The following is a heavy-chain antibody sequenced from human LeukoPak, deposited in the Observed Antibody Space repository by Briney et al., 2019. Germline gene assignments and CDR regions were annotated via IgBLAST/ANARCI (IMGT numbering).Heavy chain of an antibody. V-gene: IGHV3-7*02. J-gene: IGHJ4*02. D-gene: IGHD3-9*01. CDR2: IKEDGGEI. CDR1: GFTFSIYW. CDR3: ETYSAFDI. Sequence: PGGSLRLSCAASGFTFSIYWMSWVRQAPGKGLEWVASIKEDGGEIHCVDSVKGRFTISRDNAKNSLYLQMNSLRAEDTAVYYCETYSAFDIWGQGTLVTVSS.